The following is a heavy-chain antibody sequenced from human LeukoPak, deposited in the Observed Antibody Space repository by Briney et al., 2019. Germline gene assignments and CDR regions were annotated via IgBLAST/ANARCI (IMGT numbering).Heavy chain of an antibody. D-gene: IGHD3-22*01. Sequence: ASVKVSCKASGYTFTSYGISWVRQAPGQGLEWMGWISAYNGNTNYAQKLQGRVTMTTDTSTSTAYMELRSLRSDDTAVYYCARGAVPMIVVVIEFDYWGQGTPVTVSS. CDR2: ISAYNGNT. J-gene: IGHJ4*02. CDR1: GYTFTSYG. V-gene: IGHV1-18*01. CDR3: ARGAVPMIVVVIEFDY.